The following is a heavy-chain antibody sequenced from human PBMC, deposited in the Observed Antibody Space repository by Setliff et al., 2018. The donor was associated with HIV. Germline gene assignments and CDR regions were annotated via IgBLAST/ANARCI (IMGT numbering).Heavy chain of an antibody. CDR3: ARISWLGESTPDY. CDR2: IYPNGNT. Sequence: SETLSLTCTVSGGSISSASYSWSWIRQPPGRGLEWIGYIYPNGNTYYSPSLKSRVTISVDRSKNQFSLKLISVTAADTAVYYCARISWLGESTPDYWGQGTLVTVS. V-gene: IGHV4-30-2*01. CDR1: GGSISSASYS. J-gene: IGHJ4*02. D-gene: IGHD3-10*01.